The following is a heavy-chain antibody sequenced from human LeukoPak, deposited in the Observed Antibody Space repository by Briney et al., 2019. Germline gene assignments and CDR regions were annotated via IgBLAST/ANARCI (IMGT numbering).Heavy chain of an antibody. CDR2: IIPIFGTA. CDR3: WRGDYYDSPRRAFDI. CDR1: GGTFTSYA. D-gene: IGHD3-22*01. J-gene: IGHJ3*02. Sequence: SVKVSCKASGGTFTSYAIRWVRQAPGQGLEWMGGIIPIFGTANYAQKFQGRVTITTDESTSTAYMELSSLRSEDTAVYYCWRGDYYDSPRRAFDIWSKGQWSPSLQ. V-gene: IGHV1-69*05.